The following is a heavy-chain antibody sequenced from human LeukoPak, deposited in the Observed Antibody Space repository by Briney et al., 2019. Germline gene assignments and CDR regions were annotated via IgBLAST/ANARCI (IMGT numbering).Heavy chain of an antibody. CDR1: GGSISSYY. V-gene: IGHV4-59*01. CDR2: IYYSGST. CDR3: ARGPGADGFGELLSGNWFDP. Sequence: SETLSLTCTVSGGSISSYYWSWIRQPPGKGLEWIGYIYYSGSTNYNPSLKSRVTISVDTSKNQFSLKLSSVTAADTAVYYCARGPGADGFGELLSGNWFDPWGQGTLVTVSS. J-gene: IGHJ5*02. D-gene: IGHD3-10*01.